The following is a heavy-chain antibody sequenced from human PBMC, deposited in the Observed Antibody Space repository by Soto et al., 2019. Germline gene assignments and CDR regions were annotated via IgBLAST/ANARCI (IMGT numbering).Heavy chain of an antibody. CDR2: TYYRYKWYN. V-gene: IGHV6-1*01. Sequence: QVQLQQSGPGLVKPSQTLSLTCAISGDSVSSNSAAWNWIRQSPSRGLEWLGRTYYRYKWYNDYSVSVKSRIPTNPDTTKNQFSLQLNSVAPEDTAVYYCARVSVRAAAGTDGFDYWGQGTLVTVSS. CDR1: GDSVSSNSAA. CDR3: ARVSVRAAAGTDGFDY. J-gene: IGHJ4*02. D-gene: IGHD6-13*01.